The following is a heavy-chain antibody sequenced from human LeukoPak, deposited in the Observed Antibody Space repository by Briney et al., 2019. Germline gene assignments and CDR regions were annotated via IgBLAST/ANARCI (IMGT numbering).Heavy chain of an antibody. CDR1: GYTFTSYY. V-gene: IGHV1-46*01. D-gene: IGHD3-3*01. CDR3: ARERRIFGVVIRNWFDP. J-gene: IGHJ5*02. CDR2: INPSGGST. Sequence: ASVKVSCKASGYTFTSYYMHWVRQAPGQGLEWMGIINPSGGSTSYAQKFQGRVTMTRDTSTSTVYMELSSLRSEDTAVYYCARERRIFGVVIRNWFDPWGQGTLVTVSS.